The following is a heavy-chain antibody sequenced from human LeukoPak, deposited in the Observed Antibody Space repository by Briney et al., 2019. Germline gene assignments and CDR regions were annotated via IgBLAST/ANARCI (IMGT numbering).Heavy chain of an antibody. Sequence: PGVSLRLSCAASTFSFSDYYMNWLRQAPGKGLEWILYISSNGLYTRYADSVKGRLTISRDNGKNSLYLQMNSVRAEDTAVYYCAAGGYYFDYWGQGTPVTVSS. CDR3: AAGGYYFDY. V-gene: IGHV3-11*03. CDR1: TFSFSDYY. D-gene: IGHD6-13*01. CDR2: ISSNGLYT. J-gene: IGHJ4*02.